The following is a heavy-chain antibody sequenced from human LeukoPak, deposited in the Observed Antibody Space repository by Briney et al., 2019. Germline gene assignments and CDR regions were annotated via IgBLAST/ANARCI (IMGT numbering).Heavy chain of an antibody. CDR1: GFTFSSYA. D-gene: IGHD3-9*01. Sequence: GGSLRLSCAASGFTFSSYAMSWVRQAPGKGLEWVSAISGSGGSTYYADSVKGRFTISRDNSKNTLYLQMNSLRAEDTAVYYCAKSPGRHKYYDFLTGYPNPSPFGPLGPGTPVTVSS. CDR2: ISGSGGST. J-gene: IGHJ5*02. V-gene: IGHV3-23*01. CDR3: AKSPGRHKYYDFLTGYPNPSPFGP.